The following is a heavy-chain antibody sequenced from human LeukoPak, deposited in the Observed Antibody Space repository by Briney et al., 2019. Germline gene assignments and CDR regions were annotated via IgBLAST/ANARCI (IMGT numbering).Heavy chain of an antibody. Sequence: ESGPSLVKPTQPLTLTCASFGFSLSTGGMCVSWIRQPPGKALESLAIIDWDDDIYYNTSLKTRLTMSKGTSNNQVVLTMTNMDPVDTGTYYCARTPGKTYDAGMDVWGQGTTATVSS. CDR2: IDWDDDI. V-gene: IGHV2-70*01. CDR3: ARTPGKTYDAGMDV. D-gene: IGHD1-1*01. CDR1: GFSLSTGGMC. J-gene: IGHJ6*02.